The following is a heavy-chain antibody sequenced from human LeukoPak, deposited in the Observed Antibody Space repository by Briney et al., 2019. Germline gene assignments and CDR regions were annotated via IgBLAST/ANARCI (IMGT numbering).Heavy chain of an antibody. J-gene: IGHJ4*02. V-gene: IGHV4-61*02. D-gene: IGHD3-3*01. Sequence: SQTLSLTCTVSGGSISSGSYYWSWIRQPAGKGLEWIGRIYTSGSTNYNPSLKSRVTISVDTSKNQFSLKLSSVTAADTAVYYCARVGRYYDFWSGYEGYYFDYWGQGTLVTVSS. CDR2: IYTSGST. CDR1: GGSISSGSYY. CDR3: ARVGRYYDFWSGYEGYYFDY.